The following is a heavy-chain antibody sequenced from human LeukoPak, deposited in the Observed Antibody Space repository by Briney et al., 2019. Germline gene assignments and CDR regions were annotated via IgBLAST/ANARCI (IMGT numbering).Heavy chain of an antibody. CDR1: GFTFSDYY. D-gene: IGHD2-21*02. CDR3: AKDGNRVVTGILYGFDI. Sequence: GGSLRLSCAASGFTFSDYYMSWIRQAPGKGLEWVSYISSSGSTIYYADSVKGRFTISRDNAKNSLYLQMNSLRAEDTAVYYCAKDGNRVVTGILYGFDIWGQGTMVTVSS. J-gene: IGHJ3*02. V-gene: IGHV3-11*01. CDR2: ISSSGSTI.